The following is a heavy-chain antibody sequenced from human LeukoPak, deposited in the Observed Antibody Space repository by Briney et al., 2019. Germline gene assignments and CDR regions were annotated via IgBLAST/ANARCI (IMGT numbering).Heavy chain of an antibody. D-gene: IGHD2/OR15-2a*01. CDR3: ARDPRTTGYFDY. CDR2: MWSDGTKK. V-gene: IGHV3-33*01. Sequence: GGSLRLSCAASGFTFSHYGMHWVRQAPGKGLEWVAVMWSDGTKKYYADSVKGRFTVSRDTSKHTLYLQMSSLRSEDTAVYYCARDPRTTGYFDYWGQGTLVTVSS. CDR1: GFTFSHYG. J-gene: IGHJ4*02.